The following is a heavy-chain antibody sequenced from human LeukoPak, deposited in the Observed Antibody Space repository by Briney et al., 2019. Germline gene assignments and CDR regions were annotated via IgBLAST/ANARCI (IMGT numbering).Heavy chain of an antibody. V-gene: IGHV4-59*01. CDR3: ARAGRTDGYKSYFDY. Sequence: SETLSLTCTVSGGSISSYYWNWIRQPPGKGLEWIGYIYYSGSTNYNPSVKSRVTISVDTSKNQFSLTLSSVTAADTAVYYCARAGRTDGYKSYFDYWGQGTLVTVSS. J-gene: IGHJ4*02. D-gene: IGHD5-24*01. CDR2: IYYSGST. CDR1: GGSISSYY.